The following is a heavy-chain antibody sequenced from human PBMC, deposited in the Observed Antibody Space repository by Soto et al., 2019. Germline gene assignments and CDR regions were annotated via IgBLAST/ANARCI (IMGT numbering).Heavy chain of an antibody. CDR1: GGSISSGGYY. CDR2: IYYSGST. D-gene: IGHD3-22*01. Sequence: QVQLQESRPGLVKPSQTLSLTCTVSGGSISSGGYYWSWIRQHPGKGLEWIGYIYYSGSTYYNPSLKSRVTISVDTSKNQFSLKLSSVTAADTAVYYCARSYYYDSSGTGEGYDYWGQGTLVTVSS. V-gene: IGHV4-31*03. CDR3: ARSYYYDSSGTGEGYDY. J-gene: IGHJ4*02.